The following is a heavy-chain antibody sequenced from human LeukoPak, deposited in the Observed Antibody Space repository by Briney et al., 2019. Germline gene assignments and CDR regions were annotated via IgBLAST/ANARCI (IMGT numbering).Heavy chain of an antibody. V-gene: IGHV3-23*01. CDR3: ARLPYDFWSGSLDY. Sequence: GGSLRLSCAASGFTFSSYAMSWVRQAPGKGLEWVSAISGSGGSTYYADSVKGRFTISRDNSKNTLYLQMNSQRAEDTAVYYCARLPYDFWSGSLDYWGQGTLVTVSS. CDR2: ISGSGGST. CDR1: GFTFSSYA. D-gene: IGHD3-3*01. J-gene: IGHJ4*02.